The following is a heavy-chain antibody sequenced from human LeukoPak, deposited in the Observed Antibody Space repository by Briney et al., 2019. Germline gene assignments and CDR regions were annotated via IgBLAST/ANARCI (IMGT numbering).Heavy chain of an antibody. V-gene: IGHV4-59*08. CDR1: GGSFSGYY. Sequence: PSETLSLTCAVYGGSFSGYYWSWIRQPPGKGLEWIGYIYYSGSTNYNPSLKSRVTISVDTSKNQFSLKLSSVTAADTAVYYCARTLVVPAAAPYNWFDPWGQGTLVTVSP. D-gene: IGHD2-2*01. CDR2: IYYSGST. CDR3: ARTLVVPAAAPYNWFDP. J-gene: IGHJ5*02.